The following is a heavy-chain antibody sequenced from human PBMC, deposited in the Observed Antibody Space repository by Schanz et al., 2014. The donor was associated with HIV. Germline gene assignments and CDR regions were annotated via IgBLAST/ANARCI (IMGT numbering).Heavy chain of an antibody. V-gene: IGHV3-74*01. CDR2: ISRDGKTA. CDR3: ARDKGGGRDY. Sequence: VQLVESGGGLGLPGGSLRLSCAASGFTFSNFWMHWVRQVPGKGLVWVSRISRDGKTANKADSVKGRFTVSRDNAKNRLYLQMNNLTAGDTAVYYCARDKGGGRDYWGQGTLVTVSS. CDR1: GFTFSNFW. J-gene: IGHJ4*02. D-gene: IGHD2-15*01.